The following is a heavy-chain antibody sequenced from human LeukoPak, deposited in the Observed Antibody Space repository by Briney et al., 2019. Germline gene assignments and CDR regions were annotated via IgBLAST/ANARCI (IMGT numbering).Heavy chain of an antibody. Sequence: PGGSLRLSCAASGFTFSSYAMNWVSQAPGKGLEWVSVMSGGGGSRYYADSVKGRFTISRHNSKSTLYLEMNSLRADDTAIYFCAKDRYGDPGGGFDYWGQGTLVSVSS. CDR1: GFTFSSYA. CDR3: AKDRYGDPGGGFDY. J-gene: IGHJ4*02. V-gene: IGHV3-23*01. D-gene: IGHD4/OR15-4a*01. CDR2: MSGGGGSR.